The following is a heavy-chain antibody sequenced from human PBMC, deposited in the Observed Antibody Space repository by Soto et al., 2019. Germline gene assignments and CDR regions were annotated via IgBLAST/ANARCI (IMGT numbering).Heavy chain of an antibody. Sequence: GGSLRLSCAASGCTFSSYSMNWVRQAPGKGLEWVSSIGGSGSYIYYADSVKGRFTISRDNAKNSLYLQMNSLRAEDTAVYYCARDLYGDYAFDIWGQGTMVTVSS. V-gene: IGHV3-21*01. CDR1: GCTFSSYS. CDR3: ARDLYGDYAFDI. CDR2: IGGSGSYI. D-gene: IGHD4-17*01. J-gene: IGHJ3*02.